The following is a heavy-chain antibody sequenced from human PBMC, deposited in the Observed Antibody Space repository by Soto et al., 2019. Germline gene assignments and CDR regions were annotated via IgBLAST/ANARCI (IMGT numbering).Heavy chain of an antibody. V-gene: IGHV1-18*01. CDR2: ISPYNGDT. Sequence: QVQLVQSGTEAKKPGASVMVSCKTSGYTFTSYGVSWVRQAPGQGLEWMGLISPYNGDTIYARKFQGRVTVTADTATSTVYMELRSLRSDDTAVYYCVRDASSGYRGWWDPWGQGTLVTVSS. D-gene: IGHD5-18*01. J-gene: IGHJ5*02. CDR3: VRDASSGYRGWWDP. CDR1: GYTFTSYG.